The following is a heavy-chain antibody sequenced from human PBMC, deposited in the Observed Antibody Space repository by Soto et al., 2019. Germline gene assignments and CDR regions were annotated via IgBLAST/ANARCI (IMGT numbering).Heavy chain of an antibody. CDR1: GFTFDDYA. D-gene: IGHD2-8*01. CDR2: ISWNSGSI. J-gene: IGHJ6*02. V-gene: IGHV3-9*01. CDR3: AKDSIVLMVYATPGGGMDV. Sequence: EVQLVESGGGSVQPGRSLRLSCAASGFTFDDYAMHWVRQAPGKGLEWVSGISWNSGSIGYADSVKGRFTISRDNAKNSLYLQMNSLRAEDTALYYCAKDSIVLMVYATPGGGMDVWGQGTTVTVSS.